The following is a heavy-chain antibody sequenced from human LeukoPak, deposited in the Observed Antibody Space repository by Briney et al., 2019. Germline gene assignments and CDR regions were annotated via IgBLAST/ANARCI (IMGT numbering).Heavy chain of an antibody. V-gene: IGHV4-39*07. Sequence: PSETLSLTCTVSGGSISSTSYYWGWIRQPPGKGLEWIGSISYSGSTHYNPSLKSRVTISLDTSKNQFSLKLSSVTAADTAVYYCARDAVLMVYAMGLMIGTTTDYWGQGTLVTVSS. CDR1: GGSISSTSYY. CDR2: ISYSGST. CDR3: ARDAVLMVYAMGLMIGTTTDY. J-gene: IGHJ4*02. D-gene: IGHD2-8*01.